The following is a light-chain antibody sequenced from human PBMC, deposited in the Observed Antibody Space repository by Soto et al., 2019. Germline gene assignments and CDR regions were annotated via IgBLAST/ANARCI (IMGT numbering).Light chain of an antibody. CDR3: QQYYSTPPT. CDR1: QSVLYSSNNKNY. V-gene: IGKV4-1*01. Sequence: DIVMTQSPDSLAVSLGERATINCKSSQSVLYSSNNKNYLAWYQQKPGQPPKLLIYWASTRESGVPDRFSGSWSGTDFTLTISSRQAEDVAVYYCQQYYSTPPTFGQGTKVEIK. CDR2: WAS. J-gene: IGKJ1*01.